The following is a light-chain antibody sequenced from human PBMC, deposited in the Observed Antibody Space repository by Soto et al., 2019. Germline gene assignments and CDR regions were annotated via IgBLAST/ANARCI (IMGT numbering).Light chain of an antibody. Sequence: DIQITQSPSSLSASVGDRVTITWRASQSIGRYLNWYQQKTGKAPNLLIYVASSLQSEVPSRFSGSGSGTDFTLPLTSLQPEDFETYYCQQSYGNPITFGQGTRLEIK. V-gene: IGKV1-39*01. J-gene: IGKJ5*01. CDR2: VAS. CDR3: QQSYGNPIT. CDR1: QSIGRY.